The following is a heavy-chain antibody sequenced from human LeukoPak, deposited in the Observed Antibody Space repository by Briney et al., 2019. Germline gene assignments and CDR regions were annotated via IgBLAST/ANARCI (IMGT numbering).Heavy chain of an antibody. CDR1: GFTFSSYE. D-gene: IGHD1-14*01. CDR3: VRGDRYFFDF. V-gene: IGHV3-48*03. Sequence: PGGSLRLSCAASGFTFSSYEMNWVRQVPGRGLEWVSYIGNTGRTIYYADSVQGRFTISRDNAKNSLYLQMNSLRAEDTAIYYCVRGDRYFFDFWGQGTLVTVSS. J-gene: IGHJ4*02. CDR2: IGNTGRTI.